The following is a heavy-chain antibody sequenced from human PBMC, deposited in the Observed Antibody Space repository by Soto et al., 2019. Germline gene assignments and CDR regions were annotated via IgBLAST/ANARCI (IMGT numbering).Heavy chain of an antibody. V-gene: IGHV3-33*01. Sequence: GGSLRLSCAASGFTFSSYGMHWVRQAPGKGLEWVAVIWYDGSNKYYADSVKGRFTISRDNSKNTLYLQMNSLRAEDTAVYYCAREPEAAHPVKNDAFDIWGQGTMVTVSS. CDR1: GFTFSSYG. CDR3: AREPEAAHPVKNDAFDI. J-gene: IGHJ3*02. CDR2: IWYDGSNK. D-gene: IGHD2-15*01.